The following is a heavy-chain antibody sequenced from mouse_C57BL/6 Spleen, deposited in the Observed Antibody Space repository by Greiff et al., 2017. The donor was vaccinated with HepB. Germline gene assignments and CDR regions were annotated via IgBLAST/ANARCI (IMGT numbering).Heavy chain of an antibody. J-gene: IGHJ2*01. Sequence: QVQLQQPGAELVRPGSSVKLSCKASGYTFTSYWLHWVKQRPIQGLEWIGNIDPSDSANHYNQKFKDKATLTVDKSSRTAYMQLSSLTSADSAVYYCARRGSSYDYFDYWGQGTTLTVSS. D-gene: IGHD1-1*01. V-gene: IGHV1-52*01. CDR2: IDPSDSAN. CDR1: GYTFTSYW. CDR3: ARRGSSYDYFDY.